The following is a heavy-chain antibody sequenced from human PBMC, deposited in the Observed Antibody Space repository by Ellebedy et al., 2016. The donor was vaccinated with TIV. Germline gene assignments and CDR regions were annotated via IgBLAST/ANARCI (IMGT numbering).Heavy chain of an antibody. D-gene: IGHD5-18*01. V-gene: IGHV4-61*01. Sequence: SETLSLTXTVSGGSVSSGSYYWSWIRQPPGKGLEWIGYIYYSGSTNYNPALKSRVTISVDTSKNQFSLKLSSVTAADTAVYYCARETDTAYGLWGQGTLVTVSS. CDR1: GGSVSSGSYY. CDR3: ARETDTAYGL. J-gene: IGHJ4*02. CDR2: IYYSGST.